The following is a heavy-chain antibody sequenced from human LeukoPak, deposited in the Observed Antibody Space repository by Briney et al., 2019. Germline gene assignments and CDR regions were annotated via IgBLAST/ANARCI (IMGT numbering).Heavy chain of an antibody. V-gene: IGHV3-15*01. CDR1: GFTFTNAW. CDR3: CKVVRGKNFFEN. Sequence: GGSLRLSCVASGFTFTNAWMSWVRQAPGKGLEWVGHIKGNNDGGTTDHAQPGKGRFTISRDDSKNTLSLQMSSLKTEDTAAYYCCKVVRGKNFFENCGQRTLFAASS. J-gene: IGHJ4*02. D-gene: IGHD6-6*01. CDR2: IKGNNDGGTT.